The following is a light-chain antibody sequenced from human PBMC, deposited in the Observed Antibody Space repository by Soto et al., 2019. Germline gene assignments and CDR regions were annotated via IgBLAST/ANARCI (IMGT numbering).Light chain of an antibody. J-gene: IGKJ2*01. V-gene: IGKV4-1*01. CDR3: QQYYSTPQT. CDR2: WAS. CDR1: QSVLYSSNNKNY. Sequence: DIVMTQSPDSLAVSLGERATINCKSSQSVLYSSNNKNYLAWYQQKPGQPPKLLIYWASTRDSAVPDRFSGSGSGTDFTLTISSLQAEDVAVYYCQQYYSTPQTFGQGTKLEIK.